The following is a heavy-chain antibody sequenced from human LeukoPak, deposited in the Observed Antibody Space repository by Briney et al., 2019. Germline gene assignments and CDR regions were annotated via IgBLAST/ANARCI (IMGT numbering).Heavy chain of an antibody. CDR3: ARATSSWYYFDY. D-gene: IGHD6-13*01. V-gene: IGHV4-61*01. CDR1: GYSISSGYY. Sequence: SETLSLTCTVSGYSISSGYYWGWIRQPPGKGLEWIGYIYYSGSTNYNPSLKSRVTISVDTSKNQFSLKLSSVTAADTAVYYCARATSSWYYFDYWGQGTLVTVSS. CDR2: IYYSGST. J-gene: IGHJ4*02.